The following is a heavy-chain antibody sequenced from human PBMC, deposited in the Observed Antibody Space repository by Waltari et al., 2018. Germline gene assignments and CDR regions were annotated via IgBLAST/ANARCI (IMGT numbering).Heavy chain of an antibody. CDR1: GGTFSSYT. V-gene: IGHV1-69*08. CDR2: ISPSRGIS. D-gene: IGHD2-2*01. J-gene: IGHJ6*02. CDR3: ARDRCSSTSCRLTYYYYYGMDV. Sequence: QVQLVQSGAEVKKPGSSVKVSCKASGGTFSSYTISWVRQAPGQGLEWMGRISPSRGISNYAQKFQGRVTSTADKSTSTAYMELSSLRSEDTAVYYCARDRCSSTSCRLTYYYYYGMDVWGQGTTVTVSS.